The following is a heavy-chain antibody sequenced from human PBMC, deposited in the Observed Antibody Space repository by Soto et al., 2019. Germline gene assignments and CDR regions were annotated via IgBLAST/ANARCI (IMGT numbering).Heavy chain of an antibody. D-gene: IGHD3-10*01. Sequence: GGSLRLSCAASGFTFSSYAMHWVRQAPGKGLEWVAVISYDGSNKYYADSVKGRFTISRDNSKNTLYLQMNSLRAEDTAVYYCARERYGSGSYGDYWGQGTLVTVSS. CDR2: ISYDGSNK. CDR1: GFTFSSYA. V-gene: IGHV3-30-3*01. CDR3: ARERYGSGSYGDY. J-gene: IGHJ4*02.